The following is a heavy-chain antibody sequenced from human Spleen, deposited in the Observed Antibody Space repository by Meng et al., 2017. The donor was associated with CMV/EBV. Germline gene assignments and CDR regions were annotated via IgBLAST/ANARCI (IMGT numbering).Heavy chain of an antibody. CDR3: AKGVEAASGIGDWFDP. V-gene: IGHV1-46*01. CDR2: INPRDGGT. CDR1: GYTFSIYY. D-gene: IGHD6-13*01. J-gene: IGHJ5*02. Sequence: GYTFSIYYMHWVRQAPGQGLEWMGIINPRDGGTRYAQKFQDRVTMTRDTSTSTVYMELRSLRSEDTAVYYCAKGVEAASGIGDWFDPWGQGTLVTVSS.